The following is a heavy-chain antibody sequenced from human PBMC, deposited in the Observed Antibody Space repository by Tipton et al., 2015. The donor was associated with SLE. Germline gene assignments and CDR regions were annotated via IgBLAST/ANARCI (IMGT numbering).Heavy chain of an antibody. V-gene: IGHV4-4*07. Sequence: TLSLTCTVSGGSISSYYWSWIRQPAGKGLEWIGRIYTSGSTNDNPSLKSRVTMSVDTSKNQFSLKLSSVTAADTAVYYCARLLYDYGDYYFDYWGQGTLVTVSS. D-gene: IGHD4-17*01. CDR2: IYTSGST. CDR3: ARLLYDYGDYYFDY. J-gene: IGHJ4*02. CDR1: GGSISSYY.